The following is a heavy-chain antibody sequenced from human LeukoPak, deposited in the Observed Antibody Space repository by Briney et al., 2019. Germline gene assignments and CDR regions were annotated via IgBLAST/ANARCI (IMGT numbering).Heavy chain of an antibody. CDR3: ARERYYGSGNYYNSRVFDY. CDR1: GGSISSGGYS. V-gene: IGHV4-30-2*01. CDR2: IYHSGST. J-gene: IGHJ4*02. D-gene: IGHD3-10*01. Sequence: SETLSLTCAVSGGSISSGGYSWSWIRQPPGKGLEWIGYIYHSGSTYYNPSLKSRVTISVDRSKNQFSLKLSSVTAADTAVYYCARERYYGSGNYYNSRVFDYWGQGTLVTVSS.